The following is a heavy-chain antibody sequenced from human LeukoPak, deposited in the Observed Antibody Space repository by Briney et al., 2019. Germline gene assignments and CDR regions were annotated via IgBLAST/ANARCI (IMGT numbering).Heavy chain of an antibody. CDR1: GFTFSSYN. Sequence: GGSLRLSCAASGFTFSSYNMNWVRQAPGKGLEWVSSISSSSTYIYYADSVKGRFTISRYNAKNSLYLQMNSLRAEDTAVYYCARGIAVAGKNYWGQGTLVTVSS. V-gene: IGHV3-21*01. CDR3: ARGIAVAGKNY. D-gene: IGHD6-19*01. J-gene: IGHJ4*02. CDR2: ISSSSTYI.